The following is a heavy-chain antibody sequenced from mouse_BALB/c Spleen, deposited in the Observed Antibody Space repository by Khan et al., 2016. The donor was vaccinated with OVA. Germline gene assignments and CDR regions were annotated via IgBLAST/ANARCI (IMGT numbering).Heavy chain of an antibody. J-gene: IGHJ3*01. V-gene: IGHV1-4*01. D-gene: IGHD2-14*01. CDR3: VRDWAYRRNDGWFAY. Sequence: QVQLKESGAELVRPGASVKMSCKASGYTFTSYTIHWIKKRPGQGLEWIGYINPSNGYTNNNQKFKDKATLTTDKSSTTAYLQLSRLTPDDSAVYNCVRDWAYRRNDGWFAYWGQGTLVTVSA. CDR2: INPSNGYT. CDR1: GYTFTSYT.